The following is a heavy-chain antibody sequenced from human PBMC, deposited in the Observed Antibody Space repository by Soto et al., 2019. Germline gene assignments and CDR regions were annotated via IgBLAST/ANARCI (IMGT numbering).Heavy chain of an antibody. CDR2: TSFDGSNK. V-gene: IGHV3-30-3*01. CDR1: GFTFRNFA. D-gene: IGHD4-17*01. J-gene: IGHJ3*02. CDR3: AGDPNLVTNGGFDI. Sequence: QVQLVESGGGVVQPGGSLRLSCAASGFTFRNFAMHWVRQAPGKGLEWVALTSFDGSNKLYGDSVKGQFTISRDNSNNTLYLQMNSLRVEDAAVYYCAGDPNLVTNGGFDIWGQGAVVTLSS.